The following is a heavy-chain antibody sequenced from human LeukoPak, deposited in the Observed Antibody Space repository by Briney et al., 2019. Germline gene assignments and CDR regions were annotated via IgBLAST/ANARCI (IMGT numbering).Heavy chain of an antibody. CDR1: GGSISSYY. CDR3: ARTSPLDYDSSGYFIGY. D-gene: IGHD3-22*01. CDR2: IYYSGST. J-gene: IGHJ4*02. V-gene: IGHV4-59*01. Sequence: SETLSLTCTVSGGSISSYYWSWIRQPPGKGLEWIGYIYYSGSTNYNPSLKSRVTISVDTSKSQFSLKLSSVTAADTAVYYCARTSPLDYDSSGYFIGYWGQGTLVTVSS.